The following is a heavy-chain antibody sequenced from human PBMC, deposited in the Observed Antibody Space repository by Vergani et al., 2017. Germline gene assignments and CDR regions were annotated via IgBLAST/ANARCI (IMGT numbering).Heavy chain of an antibody. V-gene: IGHV3-23*01. CDR1: GCTFIMHA. Sequence: EVQLLESGGDLVQPGGSLRLSCAASGCTFIMHAMSWVRQAPGKGLEWVSTLSASDRRTHYADSVKGRFTISRDNSKNTLFLHMNSLRPEDTAVYYCAKFGRSEVAVTFGAFYIWGQGTMVTVSS. D-gene: IGHD6-19*01. CDR3: AKFGRSEVAVTFGAFYI. CDR2: LSASDRRT. J-gene: IGHJ3*02.